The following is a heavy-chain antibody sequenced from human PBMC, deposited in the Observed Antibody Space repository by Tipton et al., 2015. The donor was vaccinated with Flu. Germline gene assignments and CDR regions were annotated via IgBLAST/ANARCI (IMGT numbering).Heavy chain of an antibody. CDR3: ARHERGVSTFP. V-gene: IGHV4-61*09. CDR2: ISNSGST. D-gene: IGHD5/OR15-5a*01. J-gene: IGHJ5*02. CDR1: GGSISSGSYF. Sequence: TLSLTCTVSGGSISSGSYFWGWIRQPAGEGLEWIGHISNSGSTNYNPSLKSRLTLSVDTSKNQFSLRLTSVTATDTALYYCARHERGVSTFPWGQGTLVTVSS.